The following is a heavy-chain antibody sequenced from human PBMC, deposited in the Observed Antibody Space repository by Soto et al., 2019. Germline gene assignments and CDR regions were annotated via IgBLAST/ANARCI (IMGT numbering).Heavy chain of an antibody. Sequence: QVQLVESGGGVVQPGRSLRLSCAASGFTFSSYGMHWVRQAPGKGLEWVAVVWYDGSNKYYADSVKGRFTISRDNSKNTLYLQMNSLRAEDTAVYYCARAQVDYYDSSSYHPYWYFDLWGRGTLVTVSS. CDR3: ARAQVDYYDSSSYHPYWYFDL. V-gene: IGHV3-33*01. D-gene: IGHD3-22*01. CDR1: GFTFSSYG. J-gene: IGHJ2*01. CDR2: VWYDGSNK.